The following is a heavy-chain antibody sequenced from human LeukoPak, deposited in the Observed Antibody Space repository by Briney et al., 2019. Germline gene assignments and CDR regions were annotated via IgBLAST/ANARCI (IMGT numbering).Heavy chain of an antibody. CDR2: IYYSGTT. V-gene: IGHV4-59*01. CDR1: GGSISYYY. D-gene: IGHD4-17*01. Sequence: SETLSLTCTVSGGSISYYYWSWIGQSPGKGLEWIGYIYYSGTTNYNPSLKSRVTISVDTSKNQFSLQLRSVTAADTAVYYCAREDPQTTVPEGMDVWGQGTTVTVSS. CDR3: AREDPQTTVPEGMDV. J-gene: IGHJ6*02.